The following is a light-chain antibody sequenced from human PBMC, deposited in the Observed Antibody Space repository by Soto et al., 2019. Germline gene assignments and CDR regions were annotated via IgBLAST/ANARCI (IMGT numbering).Light chain of an antibody. Sequence: EIVLTQSPGTLSLSPGERATLSCRASQSVSSSYLAWYQQKPGQAPRLLIYGASSRATGIPDRFSGSGSGTDFTLTISRLEPEDFAAYYCQQYGSSPWTFGQGAKVDI. CDR3: QQYGSSPWT. J-gene: IGKJ1*01. CDR2: GAS. CDR1: QSVSSSY. V-gene: IGKV3-20*01.